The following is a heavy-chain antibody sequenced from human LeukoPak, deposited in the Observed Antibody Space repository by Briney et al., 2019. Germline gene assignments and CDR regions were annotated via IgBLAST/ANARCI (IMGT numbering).Heavy chain of an antibody. CDR1: GFTFSSYW. Sequence: GGSLRLSCAASGFTFSSYWMHWVRQAPGKGLVWVSRINSDGSSTSYADSVKGRFTISRDNAKNTLYLQMTSLRAEDTAVYYCARDHIRYYMDVWGKGTTVTVSS. CDR3: ARDHIRYYMDV. J-gene: IGHJ6*03. CDR2: INSDGSST. D-gene: IGHD2-2*02. V-gene: IGHV3-74*01.